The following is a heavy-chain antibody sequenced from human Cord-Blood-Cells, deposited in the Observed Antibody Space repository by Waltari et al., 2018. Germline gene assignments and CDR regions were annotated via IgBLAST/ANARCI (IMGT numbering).Heavy chain of an antibody. Sequence: QVQLVQSGAEVKKPGASVKVSCKASGYTFTSYAMHWVRQAPGQRLEWMGWINAGNGKTKYSQKFQGRVTITRDTCASTAYMELSSLRSEDTAVYYCARDKGIAAAGFDYWGQGTLVTVSS. CDR2: INAGNGKT. J-gene: IGHJ4*02. CDR1: GYTFTSYA. D-gene: IGHD6-13*01. CDR3: ARDKGIAAAGFDY. V-gene: IGHV1-3*01.